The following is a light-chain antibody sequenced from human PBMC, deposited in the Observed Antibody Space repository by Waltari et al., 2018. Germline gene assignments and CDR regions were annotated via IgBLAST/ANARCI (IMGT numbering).Light chain of an antibody. Sequence: QSALTQPASVSGSPGQSITISCTGTSRDIGGYNYVSWYQQHPGQAPKLMIYDVSNRPSGVSNRFSGSKSGNTASLSISGLQTEDEADYYCSSYTSTGARLFGGGTKVTVL. V-gene: IGLV2-14*03. J-gene: IGLJ2*01. CDR1: SRDIGGYNY. CDR2: DVS. CDR3: SSYTSTGARL.